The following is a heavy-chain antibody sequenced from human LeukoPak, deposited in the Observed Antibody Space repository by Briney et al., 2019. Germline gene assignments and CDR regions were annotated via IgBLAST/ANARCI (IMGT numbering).Heavy chain of an antibody. J-gene: IGHJ4*01. D-gene: IGHD6-19*01. CDR2: LSGSGITT. Sequence: GGSLRLSCAASGFTFSSYTMNWVRQAPGKGLEWVSTLSGSGITTYYADSVKGRFTISRDNSKNTLYLQMNSLRAEDTAVYYCAKGIYSSGWSYFDYWGHGTLVTVSS. CDR3: AKGIYSSGWSYFDY. CDR1: GFTFSSYT. V-gene: IGHV3-23*01.